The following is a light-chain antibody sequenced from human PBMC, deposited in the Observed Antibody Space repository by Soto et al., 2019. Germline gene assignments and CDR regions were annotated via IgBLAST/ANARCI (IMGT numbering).Light chain of an antibody. CDR2: GAS. CDR1: QSISSN. V-gene: IGKV3-15*01. CDR3: QQYNTWRSIT. Sequence: EIVMTQSPATLSVSPGERATLSCRAGQSISSNLGWYQQRPGQAPRLLIYGASTRATGIPARFSGSGSGTEFTLTISSLQSEDFAVYYCQQYNTWRSITFGQGTRLEIK. J-gene: IGKJ5*01.